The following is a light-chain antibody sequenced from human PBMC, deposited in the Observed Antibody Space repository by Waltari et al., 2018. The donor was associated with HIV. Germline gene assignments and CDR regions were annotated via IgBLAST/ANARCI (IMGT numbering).Light chain of an antibody. CDR1: SSNIGINT. J-gene: IGLJ3*02. CDR3: AACDDSLNGWV. CDR2: SNN. V-gene: IGLV1-44*01. Sequence: QSVLTQPPSASVTPGQRVTIPSSGSSSNIGINTVKCYQQLQGTAPKLLIYSNNQRPSGVPDRFSGSKSGTSASLAISGLQSEDEADYYCAACDDSLNGWVFGGGTKLTVL.